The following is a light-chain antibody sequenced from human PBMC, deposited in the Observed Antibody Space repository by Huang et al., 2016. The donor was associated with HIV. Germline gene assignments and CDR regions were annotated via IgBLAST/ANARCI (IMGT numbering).Light chain of an antibody. J-gene: IGKJ4*01. CDR2: GAS. Sequence: EIVLTQSPGTLSLSPGERATLSCRASQSVSSSYLAWYQQKPGQGPRLLIYGASSRATGIPDRFSGSGSGTDVTLTISRLEPEDFAVYYCQQYGSSPATFGGGTKVEIK. CDR3: QQYGSSPAT. V-gene: IGKV3-20*01. CDR1: QSVSSSY.